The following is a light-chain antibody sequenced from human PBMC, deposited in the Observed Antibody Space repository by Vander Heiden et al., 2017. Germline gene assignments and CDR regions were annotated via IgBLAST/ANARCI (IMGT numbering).Light chain of an antibody. CDR3: RQALQTPLT. CDR2: LGS. V-gene: IGKV2-28*01. J-gene: IGKJ4*01. Sequence: IVMTQSPLSLPVTPGEPASISCRSSQSRLHSNGYNYLDWYLQKPGQSPQLLIYLGSNRASGVPDRFSGSGSGTDFTLKISRVEAEDVGVYYCRQALQTPLTFGGGTKVEIK. CDR1: QSRLHSNGYNY.